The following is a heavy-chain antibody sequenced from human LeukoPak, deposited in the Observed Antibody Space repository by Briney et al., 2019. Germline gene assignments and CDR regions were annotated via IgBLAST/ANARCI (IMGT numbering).Heavy chain of an antibody. Sequence: GESLKISCKGSGYSFTSYWIGWVRQMPGKGLEWMGIIYPGDSDTRYSPSFQGQVTISADKSISTAYLQWSSLKASDTAMYYCARQRQSGWTFNYYYYMDVWGKGTTVTVSS. D-gene: IGHD3/OR15-3a*01. CDR3: ARQRQSGWTFNYYYYMDV. V-gene: IGHV5-51*01. CDR2: IYPGDSDT. CDR1: GYSFTSYW. J-gene: IGHJ6*03.